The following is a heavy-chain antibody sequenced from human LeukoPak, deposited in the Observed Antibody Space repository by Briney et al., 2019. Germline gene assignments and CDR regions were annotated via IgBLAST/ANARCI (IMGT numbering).Heavy chain of an antibody. CDR2: ISYSGNT. CDR1: GGSISSYY. V-gene: IGHV4-59*08. J-gene: IGHJ4*02. D-gene: IGHD6-13*01. Sequence: SETLSLTCTVSGGSISSYYWSWIRQPPGKGLEWIGYISYSGNTNYNPSLKSRVTISVDTSKDQFSLKLTSVTAADTAVYYCARQGGYIAPLALWGQGTLVTVSA. CDR3: ARQGGYIAPLAL.